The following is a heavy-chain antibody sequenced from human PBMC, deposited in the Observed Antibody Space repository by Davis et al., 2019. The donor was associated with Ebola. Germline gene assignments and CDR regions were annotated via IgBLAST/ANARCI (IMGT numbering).Heavy chain of an antibody. J-gene: IGHJ4*02. CDR1: GYTFTGYY. Sequence: ASVKVSCKASGYTFTGYYMHWVRQAPGQGLEWMGRINPNSGGTNYAQKFQGRVTMTRENSMSTAYMELTSLRSDDTAVYFCARGGVAYSDLDYWGQGTLVAVSS. CDR2: INPNSGGT. D-gene: IGHD2-21*01. CDR3: ARGGVAYSDLDY. V-gene: IGHV1-2*06.